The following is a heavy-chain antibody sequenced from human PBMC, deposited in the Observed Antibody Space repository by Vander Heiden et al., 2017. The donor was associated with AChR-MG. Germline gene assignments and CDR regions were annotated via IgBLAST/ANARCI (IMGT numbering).Heavy chain of an antibody. CDR3: AKEGIAVASFDY. D-gene: IGHD6-19*01. Sequence: EVHLLESGGGLVQPGGSLSLSRAASGFAFSIYAMGWVRQAPGKWLEWVSGMSGSGGNTFYADSVKGRFTISRDNSKNTLYLQMNSLRTEDTAIDYCAKEGIAVASFDYWGQGTLVTVSS. CDR1: GFAFSIYA. CDR2: MSGSGGNT. J-gene: IGHJ4*02. V-gene: IGHV3-23*01.